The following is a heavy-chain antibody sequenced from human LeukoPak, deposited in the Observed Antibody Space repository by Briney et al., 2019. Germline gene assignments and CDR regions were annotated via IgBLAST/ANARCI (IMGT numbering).Heavy chain of an antibody. Sequence: ASVKASCKVSGYTLTELSMHWVRQAPGKGLEWMGGFDPEDGETIYAQKFQGRVTMTEDTSTDTAYMELSSLRSEDTAVYYCALESYDYVWGSYRYIGYYWGQGTLVTVSS. D-gene: IGHD3-16*02. CDR1: GYTLTELS. J-gene: IGHJ4*02. CDR3: ALESYDYVWGSYRYIGYY. CDR2: FDPEDGET. V-gene: IGHV1-24*01.